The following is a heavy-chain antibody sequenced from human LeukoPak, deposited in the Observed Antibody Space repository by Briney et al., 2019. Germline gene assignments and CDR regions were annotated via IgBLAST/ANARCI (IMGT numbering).Heavy chain of an antibody. Sequence: RPSETLSLTCAVYGVSFSGYYWSWIRQPPGKGLEWIGEINHSGSTNYNPSLKSRVTMSLDTSKNQFSLKLSSVTAADTAVYYCARDDCSNGVCYISAEWGQGTLVTVSS. CDR3: ARDDCSNGVCYISAE. D-gene: IGHD2-8*01. V-gene: IGHV4-34*01. CDR1: GVSFSGYY. CDR2: INHSGST. J-gene: IGHJ4*02.